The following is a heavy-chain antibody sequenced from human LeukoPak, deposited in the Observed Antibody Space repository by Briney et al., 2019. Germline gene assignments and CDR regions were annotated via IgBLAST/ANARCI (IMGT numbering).Heavy chain of an antibody. CDR3: AKASKYYYDSSGYYGYFQH. Sequence: GGSLRLSCAASGFTFSSYAMSWVRQAPGKGLEWVSAISGSGGSTYYADSVKGRFTISRDNSKNTLYPQMNSLRAEDTAVYYCAKASKYYYDSSGYYGYFQHWGQGTLVTVSS. D-gene: IGHD3-22*01. J-gene: IGHJ1*01. CDR2: ISGSGGST. CDR1: GFTFSSYA. V-gene: IGHV3-23*01.